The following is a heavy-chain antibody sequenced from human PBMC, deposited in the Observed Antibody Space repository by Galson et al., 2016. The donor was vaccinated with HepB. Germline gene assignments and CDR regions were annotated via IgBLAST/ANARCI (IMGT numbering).Heavy chain of an antibody. CDR2: ISGANGNT. CDR3: ARDLPHYDLWSGYSGTGNWLDP. J-gene: IGHJ5*02. Sequence: SVKVSCKASGYTFNSYAIHWVRQAPGQRLEWMGWISGANGNTQYSQKFQGRVTITRDTSASTAYMELSSLRLEDTAVYYCARDLPHYDLWSGYSGTGNWLDPWGQGTLVTVSS. D-gene: IGHD3-3*01. V-gene: IGHV1-3*01. CDR1: GYTFNSYA.